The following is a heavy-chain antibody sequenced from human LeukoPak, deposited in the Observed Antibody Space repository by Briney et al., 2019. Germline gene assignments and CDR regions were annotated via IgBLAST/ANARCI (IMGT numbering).Heavy chain of an antibody. CDR3: ARDQVGGYYYYGMDV. CDR2: IYYSGST. J-gene: IGHJ6*02. V-gene: IGHV4-39*07. CDR1: GGSISSSSYY. Sequence: RTSETLSLTCAVSGGSISSSSYYWGWIRQPPGKGLEWIGSIYYSGSTYYNPSLKSRVTISVDTSKNQFSLKLSSVTAADTAVYYCARDQVGGYYYYGMDVWGQGTTVTVSS. D-gene: IGHD3-16*01.